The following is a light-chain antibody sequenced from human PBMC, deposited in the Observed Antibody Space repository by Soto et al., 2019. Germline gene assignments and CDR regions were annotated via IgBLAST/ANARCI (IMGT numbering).Light chain of an antibody. CDR2: EVS. J-gene: IGLJ2*01. V-gene: IGLV2-14*01. CDR3: GSYTSSNSVI. Sequence: QSALTQPASVSGSPGQSITISCTGTSSDVGGYNYVSWYQQQSREAPKLLIYEVSNRPSGVSNRFSGSKSGNTASLTISGLQAEDEADYYCGSYTSSNSVIFGGGTKLTVL. CDR1: SSDVGGYNY.